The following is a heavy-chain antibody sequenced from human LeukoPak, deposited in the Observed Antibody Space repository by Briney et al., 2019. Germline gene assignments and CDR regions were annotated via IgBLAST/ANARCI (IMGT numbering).Heavy chain of an antibody. J-gene: IGHJ3*02. CDR1: GGSISNYY. Sequence: SETLSLTCTVSGGSISNYYWSWIRQPPGKGLEWIGYIYYSGSTNYNPSLKSRVTISVDTSKNQFSLKLSSVTVADTAVYYCAQYTAMVTDAFDIWGQGTMVTVSS. V-gene: IGHV4-59*08. D-gene: IGHD5-18*01. CDR3: AQYTAMVTDAFDI. CDR2: IYYSGST.